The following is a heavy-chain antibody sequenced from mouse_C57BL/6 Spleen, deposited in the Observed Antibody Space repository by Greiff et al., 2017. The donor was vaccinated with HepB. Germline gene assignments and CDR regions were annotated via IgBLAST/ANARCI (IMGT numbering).Heavy chain of an antibody. J-gene: IGHJ4*01. CDR2: INPSNGGT. CDR3: ARNDYDGGAMDY. CDR1: GYTFTSYW. Sequence: VQLQQSGTELVKPGASVKLSCKASGYTFTSYWMPWVKQRPGQGLEWIGNINPSNGGTNYNEKFKSKATLTVDKSSSTANMQLSSLTSEDSAVYDCARNDYDGGAMDYWGQGTSVTVSS. V-gene: IGHV1-53*01. D-gene: IGHD2-4*01.